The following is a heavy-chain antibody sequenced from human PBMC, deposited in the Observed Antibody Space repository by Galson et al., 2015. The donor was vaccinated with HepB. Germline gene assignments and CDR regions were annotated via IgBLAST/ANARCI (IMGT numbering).Heavy chain of an antibody. CDR2: ISAYNGNT. J-gene: IGHJ6*04. Sequence: SVKVSCKASGYTFISYGISWVRQAPGQGLEWMGWISAYNGNTNYAQKLQGKVTMTTDTSTSTAYMELRSLRSDDTAVYYCARAPRTAAGPLGHYYYGMDVWGKGTTVTVSS. CDR1: GYTFISYG. CDR3: ARAPRTAAGPLGHYYYGMDV. V-gene: IGHV1-18*01. D-gene: IGHD6-13*01.